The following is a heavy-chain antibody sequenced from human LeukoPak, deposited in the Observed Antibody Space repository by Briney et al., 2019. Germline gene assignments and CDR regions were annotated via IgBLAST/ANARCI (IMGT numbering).Heavy chain of an antibody. CDR3: AREVQQWSEFYFDF. D-gene: IGHD6-19*01. Sequence: SQTLSLTCAISGDSVSGNGAAWTWSSQSPSRGLEWLGRTYNRSQWYHDYAVSVKSRITINPDTSNNQFSLQLNSVTPKDTAVYYCAREVQQWSEFYFDFWGQGTLVTVSS. CDR1: GDSVSGNGAA. J-gene: IGHJ4*02. CDR2: TYNRSQWYH. V-gene: IGHV6-1*01.